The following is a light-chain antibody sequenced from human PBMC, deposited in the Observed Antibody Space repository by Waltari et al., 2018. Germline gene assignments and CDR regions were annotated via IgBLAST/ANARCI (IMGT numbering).Light chain of an antibody. J-gene: IGLJ2*01. V-gene: IGLV1-44*01. CDR3: AAWDDSLNGHWE. CDR1: SSNIGNNI. Sequence: QSVLTQPPSASGTPGQRVTISCSGSSSNIGNNIVHWYRQVPGTTPKLRISRNDQRPSGVPDRFSGSKSGTSASLAISGLRSEDEADYFCAAWDDSLNGHWEFGGGTKLTVL. CDR2: RND.